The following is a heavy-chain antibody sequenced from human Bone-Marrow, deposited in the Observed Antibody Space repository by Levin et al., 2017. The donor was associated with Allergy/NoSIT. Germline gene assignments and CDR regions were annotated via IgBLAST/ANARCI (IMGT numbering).Heavy chain of an antibody. V-gene: IGHV1-69*13. D-gene: IGHD3-10*01. CDR1: GGTFSSYA. J-gene: IGHJ4*02. Sequence: ASVKVSCKASGGTFSSYAISWVRQAPGQGLEWMGGIIPIFATPNYAQKFQGRVTITADESTSTAYMELSSLRSEDTAVYYCAREQGYYGSGSYSDWGQGTLVTVSS. CDR2: IIPIFATP. CDR3: AREQGYYGSGSYSD.